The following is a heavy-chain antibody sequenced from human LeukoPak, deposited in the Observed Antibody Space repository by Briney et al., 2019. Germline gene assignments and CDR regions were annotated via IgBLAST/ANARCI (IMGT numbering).Heavy chain of an antibody. V-gene: IGHV4-4*02. D-gene: IGHD3-16*01. CDR3: AGAYSSPGDY. Sequence: SETLSLTCAVSGGSISSSNWWSWVRPPPGKGLEGIGEIYHSGSTNYNPSLKSRVTISVYKSKNQFSLKLSSVTAADTAVYYCAGAYSSPGDYWGQGTLVTVSS. CDR1: GGSISSSNW. CDR2: IYHSGST. J-gene: IGHJ4*02.